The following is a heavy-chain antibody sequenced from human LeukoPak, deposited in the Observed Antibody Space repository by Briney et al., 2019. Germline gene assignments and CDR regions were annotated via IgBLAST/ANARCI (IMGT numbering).Heavy chain of an antibody. CDR2: ISYDGSNK. CDR3: ARDYTAMVKLDY. D-gene: IGHD5-18*01. Sequence: GGSLRLSCAASGFTFSSYAMHWVRQPPGKGLEWVAVISYDGSNKYYADSVKGRFTISRDNSKNTLYLQMNSLRAEDTAVYYCARDYTAMVKLDYWGQGTLVTVSS. V-gene: IGHV3-30-3*01. CDR1: GFTFSSYA. J-gene: IGHJ4*02.